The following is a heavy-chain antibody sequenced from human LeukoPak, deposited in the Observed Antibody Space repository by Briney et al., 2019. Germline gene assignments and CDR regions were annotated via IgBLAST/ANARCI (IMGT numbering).Heavy chain of an antibody. Sequence: SETLSLTCTVSACSISNSSYYRGWLRQPPEKRLELIGSMYYSGSTYYNPCLKSRVTISVDTSKNQFSLKLSSVTAADTAVYYCARVVLVSWFDPWGQGTLVTVSS. V-gene: IGHV4-39*07. J-gene: IGHJ5*02. CDR2: MYYSGST. CDR1: ACSISNSSYY. D-gene: IGHD6-6*01. CDR3: ARVVLVSWFDP.